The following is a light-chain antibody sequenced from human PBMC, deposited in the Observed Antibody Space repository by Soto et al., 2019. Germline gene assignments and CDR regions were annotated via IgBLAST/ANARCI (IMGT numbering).Light chain of an antibody. CDR1: QSVSIY. Sequence: EIVMTQSPATLSVSPGERVTLSCRASQSVSIYLAWYQQRPGQAPRPLIYGASTRATGIPARFSASGSGTEFTLTINRLQSEDFAVYYCQQYNYVHLTFGGGTRVEIK. CDR2: GAS. CDR3: QQYNYVHLT. V-gene: IGKV3-15*01. J-gene: IGKJ4*01.